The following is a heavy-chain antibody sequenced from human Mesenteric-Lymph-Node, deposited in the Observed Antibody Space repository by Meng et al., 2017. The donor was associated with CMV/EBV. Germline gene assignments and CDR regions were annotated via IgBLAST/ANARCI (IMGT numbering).Heavy chain of an antibody. CDR3: AGFVTTVGDWFDP. D-gene: IGHD4-23*01. V-gene: IGHV1-69*10. CDR1: GGTFSSYA. CDR2: IIPILGIA. J-gene: IGHJ5*02. Sequence: DAGGTFSSYAISWVRQAPGQEHEWIGEIIPILGIANCAQKFQGRVAITTDKSTSTAYMELSSLRSEDTAVYYCAGFVTTVGDWFDPWGQGTLVTVSS.